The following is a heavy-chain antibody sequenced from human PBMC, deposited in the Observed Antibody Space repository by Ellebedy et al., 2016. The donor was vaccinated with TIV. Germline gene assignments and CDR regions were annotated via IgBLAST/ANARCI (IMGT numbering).Heavy chain of an antibody. CDR1: GFTFTNYW. V-gene: IGHV3-7*04. CDR3: ARDIGGIGDFLTGYIPATYDF. CDR2: IKEDGSEK. D-gene: IGHD3-9*01. Sequence: PGGSLRLSCAASGFTFTNYWMSWVRQAPGKGLEWVANIKEDGSEKHYVDSVKGRFTISRDNAKNSLYLQMNSLRAEDTAVYYCARDIGGIGDFLTGYIPATYDFWGQGTLVTVSS. J-gene: IGHJ4*02.